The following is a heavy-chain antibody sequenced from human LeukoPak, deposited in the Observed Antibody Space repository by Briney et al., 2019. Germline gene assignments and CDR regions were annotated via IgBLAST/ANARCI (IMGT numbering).Heavy chain of an antibody. CDR3: ARQKDNSGYFFR. J-gene: IGHJ4*02. V-gene: IGHV4-34*01. D-gene: IGHD3-22*01. Sequence: SETLSLTCAVYGESFSAYYFNHSGSSNYNPPLKSRVTISVDTSKKQFSLRLSSVTAADTAVYYCARQKDNSGYFFRWGQGTLVTVSS. CDR2: NHSGSS. CDR1: GESFSAYY.